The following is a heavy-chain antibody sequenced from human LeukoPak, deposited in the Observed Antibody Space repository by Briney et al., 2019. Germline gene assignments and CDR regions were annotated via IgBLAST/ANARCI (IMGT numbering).Heavy chain of an antibody. V-gene: IGHV1-46*03. Sequence: ASVKVSCKASGYTFTGYYMHWVRQAPGQGLEWMGITNPSGGSTSYAQKFQGRVTMTRDTSTSTVYMELSSLRSEDTAVYYCASAVAYYTPFDYWGQGTLVTVSS. CDR2: TNPSGGST. CDR1: GYTFTGYY. D-gene: IGHD2-15*01. CDR3: ASAVAYYTPFDY. J-gene: IGHJ4*02.